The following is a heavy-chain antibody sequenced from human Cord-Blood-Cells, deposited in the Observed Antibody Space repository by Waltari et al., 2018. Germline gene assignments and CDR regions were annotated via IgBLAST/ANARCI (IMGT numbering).Heavy chain of an antibody. CDR3: ARGVIAAAGTENWFDP. Sequence: QVQLQQSGPGLVKPSQTLSLTCAISGDSVSSNSAAWHWIRQSPSRGLEWLGRTYYRSKWYNDYAVSVKSRITINPDTSKNQFSLQLNSVTPEDTAVYYCARGVIAAAGTENWFDPWGQGTLVTVSS. D-gene: IGHD6-13*01. V-gene: IGHV6-1*01. CDR2: TYYRSKWYN. J-gene: IGHJ5*02. CDR1: GDSVSSNSAA.